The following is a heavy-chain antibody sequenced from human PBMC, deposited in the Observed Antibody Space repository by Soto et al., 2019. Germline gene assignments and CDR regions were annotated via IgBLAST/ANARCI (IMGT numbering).Heavy chain of an antibody. V-gene: IGHV4-39*01. CDR3: GRLGIAVSVDY. CDR1: GDSISSSSYY. CDR2: IYYSGTT. J-gene: IGHJ4*02. Sequence: QLQLQESGPGLVKPSETLSLTCTVSGDSISSSSYYWGWIRQPPGKGLEWIGSIYYSGTTYYNPSLKSRVTISVDTSKNQFSLRLSSVTAADTAVYYCGRLGIAVSVDYWGQGTLVTVSS. D-gene: IGHD6-19*01.